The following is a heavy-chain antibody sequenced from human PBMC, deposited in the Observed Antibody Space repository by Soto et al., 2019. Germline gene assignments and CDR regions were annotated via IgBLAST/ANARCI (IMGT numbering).Heavy chain of an antibody. CDR1: GYTFTSYA. CDR3: ARDTHDYGDYGPYYFDY. Sequence: SVKVSCKASGYTFTSYAISWVRQAPGQGLEWMGGIIPIFGTANYAQKFQGRVTITADESTSTAYMELSSLRSEDTAVYYCARDTHDYGDYGPYYFDYWGQGTLVTVSS. CDR2: IIPIFGTA. J-gene: IGHJ4*02. D-gene: IGHD4-17*01. V-gene: IGHV1-69*13.